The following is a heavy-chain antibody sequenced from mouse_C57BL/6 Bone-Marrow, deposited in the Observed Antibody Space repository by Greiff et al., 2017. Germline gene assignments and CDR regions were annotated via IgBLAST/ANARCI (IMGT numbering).Heavy chain of an antibody. V-gene: IGHV2-2*01. J-gene: IGHJ3*01. D-gene: IGHD2-2*01. Sequence: VQLKESGPGLVQPSQSLSITCTVSGFSLTSYGVHWVRQSPGKGLEWLGVIWSGGSTAYNAAFISSLSISKDNSKSQVFFKMNSLQADDTAIYYCARKKENGYEGFAYWGQGTLVTVSA. CDR3: ARKKENGYEGFAY. CDR1: GFSLTSYG. CDR2: IWSGGST.